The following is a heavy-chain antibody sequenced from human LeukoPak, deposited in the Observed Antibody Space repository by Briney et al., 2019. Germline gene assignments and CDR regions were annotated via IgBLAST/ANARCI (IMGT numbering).Heavy chain of an antibody. CDR1: GGSMNNYY. D-gene: IGHD3-22*01. CDR3: ARGRGDSKGTSFDF. J-gene: IGHJ4*02. Sequence: SETLSLTCTVSGGSMNNYYWSWIRQSPGKGPEWIGYIYHTGSATYKPSLKSRVTLSLDTSKNQFSLKLSSVTAADTAVYYCARGRGDSKGTSFDFWGQGTLVTVSS. V-gene: IGHV4-59*01. CDR2: IYHTGSA.